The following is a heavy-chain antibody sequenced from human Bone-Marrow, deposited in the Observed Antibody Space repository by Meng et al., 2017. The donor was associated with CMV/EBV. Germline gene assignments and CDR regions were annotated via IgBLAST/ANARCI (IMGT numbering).Heavy chain of an antibody. CDR2: ISYDGSNK. D-gene: IGHD3-3*01. V-gene: IGHV3-30-3*01. CDR1: GFTFSSYA. J-gene: IGHJ3*02. CDR3: ARGWEYYDFWSGYYTPPQMLFDI. Sequence: GGSLRLSCAASGFTFSSYAMHWVRQAPGKGLEWVAVISYDGSNKYYADSVKGRFTISGDNSKNTLYLQMNSLRAEDTAVYYCARGWEYYDFWSGYYTPPQMLFDIWGQGTMVTVSS.